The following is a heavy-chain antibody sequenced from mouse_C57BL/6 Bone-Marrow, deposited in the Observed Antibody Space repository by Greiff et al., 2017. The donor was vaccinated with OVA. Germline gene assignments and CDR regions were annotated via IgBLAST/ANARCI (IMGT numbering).Heavy chain of an antibody. CDR1: GFTFSSYG. Sequence: DVQLQESGGDLVKPGGSLKLSCAASGFTFSSYGMSWVRQTPDKRLEWVATISSGGSYTYYPDSVKGRFTISRDNAKNTLYLQMSSLKSEDTAMYYCARRSSSYFAYWGQGTLVTVSA. CDR2: ISSGGSYT. D-gene: IGHD1-1*01. CDR3: ARRSSSYFAY. J-gene: IGHJ3*01. V-gene: IGHV5-6*01.